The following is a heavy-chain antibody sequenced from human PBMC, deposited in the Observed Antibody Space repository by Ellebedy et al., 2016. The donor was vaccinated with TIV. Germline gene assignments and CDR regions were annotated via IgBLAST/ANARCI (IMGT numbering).Heavy chain of an antibody. CDR2: IRSDEFDMTT. V-gene: IGHV3-49*04. Sequence: PGGSLRLSCTASGFTFGEYAMTWVRQAPGKGLEWVGFIRSDEFDMTTEYAASVRGRFTISRDNSKTIAYLQMNSLKIEDTAVYYCVIPSSGDWFFDLWGRGTLVTVSS. CDR3: VIPSSGDWFFDL. J-gene: IGHJ2*01. D-gene: IGHD3-16*02. CDR1: GFTFGEYA.